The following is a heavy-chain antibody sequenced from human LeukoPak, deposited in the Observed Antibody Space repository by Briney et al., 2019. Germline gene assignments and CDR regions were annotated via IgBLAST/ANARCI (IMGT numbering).Heavy chain of an antibody. D-gene: IGHD5-18*01. CDR1: GGSMSSGDYY. CDR3: ARGGYTAMVTFAFDY. V-gene: IGHV4-30-4*01. Sequence: SQTLSLTCTVSGGSMSSGDYYWSWIRQPPGKGLEWIGYIYYSGSAYYNPSLKSRVTISVDTSKNQFSLKLSSVTAADTAVYYCARGGYTAMVTFAFDYWGQGTLVTVSS. CDR2: IYYSGSA. J-gene: IGHJ4*02.